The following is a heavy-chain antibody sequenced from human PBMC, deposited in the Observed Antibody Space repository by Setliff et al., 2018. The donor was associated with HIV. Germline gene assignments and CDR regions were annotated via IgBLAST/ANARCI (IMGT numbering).Heavy chain of an antibody. CDR3: ARQGPNSSHLHFFYYYAMDV. Sequence: GESLKISCQGSGYDFATYWIGWVRQLPGKGLEWMGIMYPGESDIRYNPSFEGQVTISADKSTGTAYLQWSSLKVSDSGIYYCARQGPNSSHLHFFYYYAMDVWSQGTTVTVSS. J-gene: IGHJ6*02. CDR1: GYDFATYW. CDR2: MYPGESDI. V-gene: IGHV5-51*01.